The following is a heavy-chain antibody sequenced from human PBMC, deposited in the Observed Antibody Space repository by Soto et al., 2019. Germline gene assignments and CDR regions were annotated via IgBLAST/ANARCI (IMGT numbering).Heavy chain of an antibody. D-gene: IGHD3-3*01. V-gene: IGHV3-48*02. CDR2: VSSSSSAI. CDR3: ARYVEWLDY. Sequence: EVHLVESGGGLVQPGGSLRLSCVASTFSFSSYAMNWVRQAPGKGLEWLSYVSSSSSAIYYADSVKGRFTISRDNAKNSLYLQMNSLTDEDTAVYYCARYVEWLDYWGQGTPVTVSS. J-gene: IGHJ4*02. CDR1: TFSFSSYA.